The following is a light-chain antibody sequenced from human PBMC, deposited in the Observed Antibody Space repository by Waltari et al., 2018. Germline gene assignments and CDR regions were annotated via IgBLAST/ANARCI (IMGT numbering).Light chain of an antibody. CDR2: GNT. CDR3: QSYDTRLGAWV. CDR1: SSNIGAGYD. J-gene: IGLJ3*02. Sequence: QSVLTQPPSVSGAPGQRVTISCTGSSSNIGAGYDVHWYQHLPGTAPKLLIYGNTHRPSGVPDQFSGSKSGTSASLVITGLQAEDEANYYCQSYDTRLGAWVFGGGTKLTVL. V-gene: IGLV1-40*01.